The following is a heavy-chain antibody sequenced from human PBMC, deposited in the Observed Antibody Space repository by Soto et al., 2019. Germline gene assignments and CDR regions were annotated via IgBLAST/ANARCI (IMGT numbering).Heavy chain of an antibody. D-gene: IGHD3-10*01. V-gene: IGHV4-4*02. CDR3: ARCIWFGESKYFDY. J-gene: IGHJ4*02. CDR1: SGSISSSNW. Sequence: SETLSLTCAVSSGSISSSNWWSWVRQPPGKGLEWIGEIYYSGSTYYNPSLKSRVTISVDTSKDQFSLKLSSVTAADTAVYYCARCIWFGESKYFDYWGQGTLVTVSS. CDR2: IYYSGST.